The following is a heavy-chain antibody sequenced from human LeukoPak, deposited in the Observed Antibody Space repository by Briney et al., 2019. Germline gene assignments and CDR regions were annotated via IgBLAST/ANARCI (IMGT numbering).Heavy chain of an antibody. CDR3: ARDLQQLDPAAALDY. J-gene: IGHJ4*02. V-gene: IGHV1-18*01. CDR1: GYTFTSYG. D-gene: IGHD6-13*01. CDR2: ISAYNGNT. Sequence: ASVKVSCKASGYTFTSYGISWVRQAPGQGLEWMGWISAYNGNTNYAQKLQVRVTMTTDTSTSTAYMELRSLRSDDTAVYYCARDLQQLDPAAALDYWGQGTLVTVSS.